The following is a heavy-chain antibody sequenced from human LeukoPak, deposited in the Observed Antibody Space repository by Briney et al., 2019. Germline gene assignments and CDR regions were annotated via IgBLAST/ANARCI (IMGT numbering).Heavy chain of an antibody. J-gene: IGHJ5*02. V-gene: IGHV4-34*01. CDR2: IYYTGST. CDR3: ARDLGSRYYGSGSYFDWFDP. CDR1: GGSFSGYY. Sequence: SETLSLTCAVYGGSFSGYYWSWIRQPPGKGLEWIGNIYYTGSTFYSPSLKSRVTISVDTSNNQFSLRLSSVTAADTAVYYCARDLGSRYYGSGSYFDWFDPWGQGTLVTVSS. D-gene: IGHD3-10*01.